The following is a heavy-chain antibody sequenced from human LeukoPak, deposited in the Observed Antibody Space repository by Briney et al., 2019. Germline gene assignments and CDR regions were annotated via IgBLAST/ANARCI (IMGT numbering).Heavy chain of an antibody. V-gene: IGHV4-39*01. J-gene: IGHJ4*02. Sequence: SETLSLTCAVSGGSISSSSYYWGWIRQPPGKGLEWIGSIYYSGSTYYNPSLKSRVTISVDTSKNQFSLKLSSVTAADTAVYYCARHAHYYDSSGQSDFDSWGQGALVTVSS. CDR1: GGSISSSSYY. CDR3: ARHAHYYDSSGQSDFDS. D-gene: IGHD3-22*01. CDR2: IYYSGST.